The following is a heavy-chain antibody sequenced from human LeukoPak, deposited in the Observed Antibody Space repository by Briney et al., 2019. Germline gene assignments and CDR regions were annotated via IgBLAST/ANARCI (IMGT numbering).Heavy chain of an antibody. V-gene: IGHV1-2*02. J-gene: IGHJ3*02. CDR1: GYTFTGYY. Sequence: ASVKVSCKXSGYTFTGYYMHWVRQAPGQGLEGMGWINPNSGGTNYAQKFQGRVTMTRDTSISTAYMELSRLRSDDTAVYYCARGAFYYDNAFDIWGQGTMVTVSS. CDR2: INPNSGGT. CDR3: ARGAFYYDNAFDI. D-gene: IGHD3-22*01.